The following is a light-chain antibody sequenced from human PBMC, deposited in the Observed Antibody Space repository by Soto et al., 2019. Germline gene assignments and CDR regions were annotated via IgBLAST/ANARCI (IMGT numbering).Light chain of an antibody. CDR3: QQYVGSLPIYT. V-gene: IGKV3-20*01. Sequence: EIVLTQSPGTLSLSPGERATLSCRASQSVSSSSLAWYQQKPGQAPRLLIYAASRRASGIPGRFSGSGSGTDFTLTISRLEPEDFAVYYCQQYVGSLPIYTFGQGTKLEIK. CDR2: AAS. CDR1: QSVSSSS. J-gene: IGKJ2*01.